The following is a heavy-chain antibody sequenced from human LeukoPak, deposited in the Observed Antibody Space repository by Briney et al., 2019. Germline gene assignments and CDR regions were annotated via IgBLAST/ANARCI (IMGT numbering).Heavy chain of an antibody. V-gene: IGHV3-7*01. CDR1: GFSFRSYG. J-gene: IGHJ4*02. CDR3: ARARLWFGELYFNY. Sequence: GGSLRLSCAASGFSFRSYGMSWVRQAPGKGLEWVANIKQDGSEKYYVDSVKGRFTISRDNAKNSLYLQMNSLRAEDTAVYYCARARLWFGELYFNYWGQGTLVTVSS. D-gene: IGHD3-10*01. CDR2: IKQDGSEK.